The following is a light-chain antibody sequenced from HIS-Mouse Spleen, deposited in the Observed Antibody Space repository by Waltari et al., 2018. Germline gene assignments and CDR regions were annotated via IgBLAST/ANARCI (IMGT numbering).Light chain of an antibody. V-gene: IGLV2-23*01. CDR1: RSDVGSYNL. CDR3: CSYAGSVV. CDR2: EGS. Sequence: QSALTQPASVYGSPGQSITISCTGTRSDVGSYNLVSWYQQHPGKAPKLMIYEGSKRPSGVSNRFSGSKSGNTASLTISGLQAEDEADYYCCSYAGSVVFGGGTKLTVL. J-gene: IGLJ2*01.